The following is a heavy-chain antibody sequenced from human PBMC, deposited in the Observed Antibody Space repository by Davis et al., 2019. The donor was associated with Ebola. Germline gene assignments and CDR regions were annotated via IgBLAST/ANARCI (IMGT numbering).Heavy chain of an antibody. Sequence: MPSETLSLTCAVYGGSFSGYYWSWIRQPPGKGLEWIGEINHSGSTNYNPSLKSRVTISVDTSKNQFSLKLSSVTAADTAVYYCARALYYYDSGGYLGYWGQGTLVTVSS. D-gene: IGHD3-22*01. CDR1: GGSFSGYY. CDR3: ARALYYYDSGGYLGY. V-gene: IGHV4-34*01. CDR2: INHSGST. J-gene: IGHJ4*02.